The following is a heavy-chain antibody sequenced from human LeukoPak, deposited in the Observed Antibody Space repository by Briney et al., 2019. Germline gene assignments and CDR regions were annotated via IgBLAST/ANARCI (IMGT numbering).Heavy chain of an antibody. CDR3: ARGSIAARRGEDY. V-gene: IGHV4-59*08. CDR1: GASISSSY. J-gene: IGHJ4*02. Sequence: SETLSLTCTVSGASISSSYWSWIRQPPGKGLEWIGYIYYTGSTNYNPSLKSRVTISVDMSKNQFSLQLSSVTAADTAAYYCARGSIAARRGEDYWGQGTLVTVSS. D-gene: IGHD6-6*01. CDR2: IYYTGST.